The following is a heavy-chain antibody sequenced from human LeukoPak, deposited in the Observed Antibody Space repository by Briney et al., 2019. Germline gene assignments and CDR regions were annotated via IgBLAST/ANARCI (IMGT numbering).Heavy chain of an antibody. CDR1: GCSRNTPGVG. D-gene: IGHD4-17*01. CDR2: IYWDDDK. V-gene: IGHV2-5*02. CDR3: AHDMTTVTFFDY. J-gene: IGHJ4*02. Sequence: ESSPTLFNPTQTLTWTFTFSGCSRNTPGVGVGWIRQPPVKGLGWLAVIYWDDDKRYSPSLKSRLTFTKETSMNQVSLTMTNKDALDTATYCYAHDMTTVTFFDYWRQGTLVPVSS.